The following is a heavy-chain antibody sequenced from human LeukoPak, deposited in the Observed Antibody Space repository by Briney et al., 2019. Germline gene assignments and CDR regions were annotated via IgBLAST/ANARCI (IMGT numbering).Heavy chain of an antibody. J-gene: IGHJ4*02. D-gene: IGHD6-19*01. CDR2: MYSGST. Sequence: PETLSLTCTVSSDSISNYYWHWIRQPPGKGLEWIGYMYSGSTNYKPSLKSRVTISVDSSKNQVSLKLTSVTAADTAVYYCARGLSSQWLPLDHWGQGTLVTVSS. CDR3: ARGLSSQWLPLDH. CDR1: SDSISNYY. V-gene: IGHV4-59*01.